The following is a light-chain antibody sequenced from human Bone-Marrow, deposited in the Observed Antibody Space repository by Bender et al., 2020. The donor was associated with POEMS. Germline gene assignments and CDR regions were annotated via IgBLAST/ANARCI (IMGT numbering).Light chain of an antibody. J-gene: IGLJ1*01. V-gene: IGLV2-14*03. Sequence: QSALTQPASVAGSPGQSITISCTGTSNDVGHYNYVSWYQQLPGKAPRLIIYDDTYRPSGISNRFSASKSDNRASLTISGLQAEDEADYYCSSYRGETSFVFGSGTKVTVL. CDR3: SSYRGETSFV. CDR1: SNDVGHYNY. CDR2: DDT.